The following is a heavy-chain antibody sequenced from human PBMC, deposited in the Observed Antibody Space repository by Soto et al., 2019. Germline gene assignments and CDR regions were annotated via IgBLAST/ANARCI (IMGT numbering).Heavy chain of an antibody. V-gene: IGHV3-33*01. D-gene: IGHD3-10*01. CDR3: ARLRSLGSGSYYPFSGLDAFDI. Sequence: GGSLRLSCAASGFTFSSYGMHWVRQAPGKGLEWVAVIWYDGSNKYYADYVKGRFTISRDNSTSTSYMELRSLRSDDTAVYYCARLRSLGSGSYYPFSGLDAFDIWGQGTMVTVSS. CDR2: IWYDGSNK. CDR1: GFTFSSYG. J-gene: IGHJ3*02.